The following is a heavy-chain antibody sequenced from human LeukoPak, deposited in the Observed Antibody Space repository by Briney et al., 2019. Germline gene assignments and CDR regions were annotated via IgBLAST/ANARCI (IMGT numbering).Heavy chain of an antibody. D-gene: IGHD3-22*01. Sequence: GGSLRLSCAASGFTFSSYAMSWVRQAPGKGLEWVSAISGSGGSTYYADSVKGRFTISRDNSKNTLYPQMNSLRAEDTAVYYCAKKSSLRGYYYDSSGYPDYWGQGTLVTVSS. CDR2: ISGSGGST. CDR3: AKKSSLRGYYYDSSGYPDY. J-gene: IGHJ4*02. V-gene: IGHV3-23*01. CDR1: GFTFSSYA.